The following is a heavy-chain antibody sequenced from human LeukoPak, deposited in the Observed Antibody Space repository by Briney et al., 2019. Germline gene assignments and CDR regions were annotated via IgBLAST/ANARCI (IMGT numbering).Heavy chain of an antibody. Sequence: GGSLRLSCAASGFGFSNFWMHWVRQAPGKGLEWVSRIKTDGSITAYADSVKGRFTISRDNAKNTLYLHMSSLKGEDTATYFCTREADPAFSASSSPDFWGQGTPVTVS. D-gene: IGHD6-6*01. CDR2: IKTDGSIT. V-gene: IGHV3-74*01. CDR1: GFGFSNFW. J-gene: IGHJ4*02. CDR3: TREADPAFSASSSPDF.